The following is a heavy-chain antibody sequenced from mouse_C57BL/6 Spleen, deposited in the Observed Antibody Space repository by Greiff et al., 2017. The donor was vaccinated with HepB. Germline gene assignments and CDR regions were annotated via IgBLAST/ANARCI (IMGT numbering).Heavy chain of an antibody. CDR2: IDPNSGGT. D-gene: IGHD2-5*01. J-gene: IGHJ1*03. Sequence: QVQLQQPGAELVKPGASVKLSCKASGYTFTSYWMHWVKQRPGRGLEWIGRIDPNSGGTKYNEKFKSKATLTVDKHSSTAYMQLSSLTSEDSAVYYCARRAYYSNYGGYFDVWGTGTTVTVSS. CDR3: ARRAYYSNYGGYFDV. V-gene: IGHV1-72*01. CDR1: GYTFTSYW.